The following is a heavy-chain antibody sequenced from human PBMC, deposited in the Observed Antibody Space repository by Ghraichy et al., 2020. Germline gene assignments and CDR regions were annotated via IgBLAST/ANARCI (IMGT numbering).Heavy chain of an antibody. V-gene: IGHV1-69*13. CDR1: GGTFSSYA. CDR2: IIPIFGTA. J-gene: IGHJ6*02. Sequence: SVKVSCKASGGTFSSYAISWVRQAPGQGLEWMGGIIPIFGTANYAQKFQGRVTITADESTSTAYMELSSLRSEDTAVYYCARDRSDPGIAVAAATPGYYYGMDVWGQGTTVTVSS. CDR3: ARDRSDPGIAVAAATPGYYYGMDV. D-gene: IGHD6-19*01.